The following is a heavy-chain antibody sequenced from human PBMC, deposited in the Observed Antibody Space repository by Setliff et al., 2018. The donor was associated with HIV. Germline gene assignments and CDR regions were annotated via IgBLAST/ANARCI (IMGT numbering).Heavy chain of an antibody. CDR1: GFTFSDYY. Sequence: PGGSLRLSCAASGFTFSDYYMSWIRQAPGKGLEWVSYISSSGSTIYYADSVKGRFTISRDNAKNSLYLQMNSLRAEDTAVYYCARAREYCSSTSCPYAFDIWGQGTMVTVSS. CDR2: ISSSGSTI. D-gene: IGHD2-2*01. J-gene: IGHJ3*02. CDR3: ARAREYCSSTSCPYAFDI. V-gene: IGHV3-11*04.